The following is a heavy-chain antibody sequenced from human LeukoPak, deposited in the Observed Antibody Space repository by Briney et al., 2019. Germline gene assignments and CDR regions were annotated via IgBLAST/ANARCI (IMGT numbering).Heavy chain of an antibody. D-gene: IGHD2-21*01. J-gene: IGHJ5*02. V-gene: IGHV4-59*01. CDR2: IYYSGNT. CDR1: GVSISSYY. Sequence: SETLSLTCTASGVSISSYYWSWIRQSPGKGLEWIGFIYYSGNTNSNPSLKSRVTMSVDTSKNQFSLRLTSVTAADTAVYYCASGLRRDWFDPWGQGTLVTVSS. CDR3: ASGLRRDWFDP.